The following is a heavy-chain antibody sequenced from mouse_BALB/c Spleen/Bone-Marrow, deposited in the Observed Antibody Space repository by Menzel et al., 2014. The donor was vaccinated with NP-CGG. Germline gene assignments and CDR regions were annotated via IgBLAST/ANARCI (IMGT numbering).Heavy chain of an antibody. Sequence: VQLQQSGAELAKPGASVKMSCKASGHTFTSYWMHWVKQRPGQGLEWIGYINPSTGYTEYNQKFKDKATLTADKSSSTAYMQLSSLTSEDSAFYYCARYDGYEAYWGQGTLVTVSA. V-gene: IGHV1-7*01. CDR3: ARYDGYEAY. J-gene: IGHJ3*01. D-gene: IGHD2-3*01. CDR1: GHTFTSYW. CDR2: INPSTGYT.